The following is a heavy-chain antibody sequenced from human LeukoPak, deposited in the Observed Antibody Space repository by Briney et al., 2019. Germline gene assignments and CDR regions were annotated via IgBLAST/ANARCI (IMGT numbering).Heavy chain of an antibody. CDR2: INPNSGGT. CDR3: ASFTYYYDSSGYYLDY. Sequence: GASVKVSCKASGYTFTDYYMHWVRQAPGQGLEWMGWINPNSGGTNYTQKFQGRVTMTRDTSISTAYMELNRLKSDDTAVYYCASFTYYYDSSGYYLDYWGQGTPVTVSS. CDR1: GYTFTDYY. V-gene: IGHV1-2*02. D-gene: IGHD3-22*01. J-gene: IGHJ4*02.